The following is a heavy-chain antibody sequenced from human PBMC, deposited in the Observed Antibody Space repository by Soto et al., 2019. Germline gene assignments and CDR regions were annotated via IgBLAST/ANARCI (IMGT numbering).Heavy chain of an antibody. Sequence: ASVKVSCKATEGTFSTYAITWVRQAPGQGLEWMGQIVSKFETTNYAQKFQGRVTMTADESTSTAYMELRSLRSDDTAIYWCEGNREQNNWFDPWGQGMLVTVSS. V-gene: IGHV1-69*13. J-gene: IGHJ5*01. CDR3: EGNREQNNWFDP. CDR1: EGTFSTYA. CDR2: IVSKFETT. D-gene: IGHD1-1*01.